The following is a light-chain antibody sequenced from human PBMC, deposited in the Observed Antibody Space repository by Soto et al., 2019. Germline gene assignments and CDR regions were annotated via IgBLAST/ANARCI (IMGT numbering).Light chain of an antibody. CDR1: TGPVTSGYY. J-gene: IGLJ2*01. Sequence: QAVVTQEPSLTVSPGGTVTLTCASSTGPVTSGYYPNWFQQRPGQPPRALIYSTTYKHPWTPARFSGSLVGGKAALTLSGAQPEDEAEYYCLLFYGDGVVFGGGTKLTVL. CDR3: LLFYGDGVV. V-gene: IGLV7-43*01. CDR2: STT.